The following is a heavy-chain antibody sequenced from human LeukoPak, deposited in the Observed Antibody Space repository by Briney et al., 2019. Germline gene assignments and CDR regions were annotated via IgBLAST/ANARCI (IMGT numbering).Heavy chain of an antibody. D-gene: IGHD3-3*01. J-gene: IGHJ6*04. V-gene: IGHV4-61*02. CDR1: GGSISSGSYY. CDR2: ICTSGST. Sequence: SETLSLTCTVSGGSISSGSYYWSWIRQPAGKGLEWIGRICTSGSTNYNPSLKSRVTISVDTSKNQFSLKLSSVTAADTAVYYCAREAIFGVVMDVWGKGTTVTVSS. CDR3: AREAIFGVVMDV.